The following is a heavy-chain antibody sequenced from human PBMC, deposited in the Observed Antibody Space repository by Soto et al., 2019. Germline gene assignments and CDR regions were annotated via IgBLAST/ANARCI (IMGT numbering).Heavy chain of an antibody. V-gene: IGHV4-31*03. CDR2: IYYSGST. J-gene: IGHJ4*02. D-gene: IGHD6-13*01. CDR1: GGSISSGGYY. Sequence: SETLSLTCTVSGGSISSGGYYWSWIRQHPGKGLEWIGYIYYSGSTYYNPSLKSRVTISVDTSKNQFSLKLSSVTAADTAVYYCARSGYSSSSLYFHYWGQATLVTVSS. CDR3: ARSGYSSSSLYFHY.